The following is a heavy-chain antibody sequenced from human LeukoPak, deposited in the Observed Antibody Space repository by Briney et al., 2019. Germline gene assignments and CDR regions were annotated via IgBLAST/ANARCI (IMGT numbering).Heavy chain of an antibody. J-gene: IGHJ4*02. CDR2: ISYDGSNK. D-gene: IGHD3-22*01. V-gene: IGHV3-30-3*01. CDR3: ASSSGFDY. Sequence: GGSLRLPCAASGFTFSSYAMHWVRQAPGKGLEWVAVISYDGSNKYYADSVKGRFTISRDNSKNTLYLQMNSLRAEDTAVYYCASSSGFDYWGQGTLVTVSS. CDR1: GFTFSSYA.